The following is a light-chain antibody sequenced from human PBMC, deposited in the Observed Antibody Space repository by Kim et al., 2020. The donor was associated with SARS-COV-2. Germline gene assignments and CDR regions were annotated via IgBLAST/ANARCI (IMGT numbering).Light chain of an antibody. J-gene: IGLJ2*01. CDR1: RLISYY. Sequence: VALGQTVRITCQGDRLISYYASWYQQQPGQAPVLVIYGKNTRPTGIPDRFSGSSSGNTASLTITGARAEDEADYYCNSRDSTSNHVVFGGGTQLTVL. V-gene: IGLV3-19*01. CDR3: NSRDSTSNHVV. CDR2: GKN.